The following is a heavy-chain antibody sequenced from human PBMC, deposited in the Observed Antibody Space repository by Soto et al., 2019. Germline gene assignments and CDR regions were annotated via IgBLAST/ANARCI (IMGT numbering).Heavy chain of an antibody. CDR2: ISAYNGNK. CDR1: GYMFTTYG. V-gene: IGHV1-18*04. Sequence: QVQLVQSGGEVKKPGASVEVSCRTSGYMFTTYGISWVRQAPGQGLEWMAWISAYNGNKKYAQKFQGRVTMTTDISTSTVSMELLNLTFDDTGTYFCARTGGGMAARHLEYWGQGTLVPVSS. D-gene: IGHD6-6*01. J-gene: IGHJ4*02. CDR3: ARTGGGMAARHLEY.